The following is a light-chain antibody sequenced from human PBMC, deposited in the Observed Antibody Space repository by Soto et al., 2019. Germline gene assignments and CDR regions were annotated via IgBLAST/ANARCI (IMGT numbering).Light chain of an antibody. CDR2: GAS. J-gene: IGKJ4*01. V-gene: IGKV3-20*01. CDR1: QSVSSNY. Sequence: EIVLTQSPFTLSLSPGERATLSCRASQSVSSNYLAWYQQKPGQAPRLLIYGASSRATGIPDRFSGSGSGTDFTLPISRLEPEDFVVYYCQQYGSSPPLTLGGGTKVDI. CDR3: QQYGSSPPLT.